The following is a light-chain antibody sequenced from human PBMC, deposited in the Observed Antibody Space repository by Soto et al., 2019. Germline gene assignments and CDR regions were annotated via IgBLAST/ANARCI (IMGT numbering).Light chain of an antibody. CDR1: QSVSSSY. Sequence: EIVLTQSQGTLSLSSGERATLACRSIQSVSSSYLAWYHKRPGQDPRLLINDASRRATGIPDRFSGSVSGADFNLTISRLETEDCAVYECQQRSSWTITVCPGTRLEIK. CDR3: QQRSSWTIT. CDR2: DAS. V-gene: IGKV3D-20*02. J-gene: IGKJ5*01.